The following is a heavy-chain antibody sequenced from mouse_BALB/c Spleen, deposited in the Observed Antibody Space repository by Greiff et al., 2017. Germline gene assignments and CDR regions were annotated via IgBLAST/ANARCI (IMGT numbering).Heavy chain of an antibody. CDR2: IWGDGST. J-gene: IGHJ4*01. Sequence: QVQLKQSGPGLVAPSQSLSITCTVSGFSLTGYGVNWVRQPPGKGLEWLGMIWGDGSTDYNSALKSRLSISKDNSKSQVFLKMNSLQTDDTARYYCARDRYYYGSEDYAMDYWGQGTSVTVSS. CDR1: GFSLTGYG. D-gene: IGHD1-1*01. V-gene: IGHV2-6-7*01. CDR3: ARDRYYYGSEDYAMDY.